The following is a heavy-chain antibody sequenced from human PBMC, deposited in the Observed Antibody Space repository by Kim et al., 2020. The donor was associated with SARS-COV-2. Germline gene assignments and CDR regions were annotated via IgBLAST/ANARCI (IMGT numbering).Heavy chain of an antibody. D-gene: IGHD2-2*02. Sequence: GGSLRLSCAASGFIFSNYAMSWVRQAPGKGLEWVSTISGSDITTYYADSVKGRFTISRDNSKNSLYLQMNSLRAEDTAVYYCAKGRGSSGTSCYNYWGQGTLVTVSS. CDR2: ISGSDITT. V-gene: IGHV3-23*01. J-gene: IGHJ4*02. CDR1: GFIFSNYA. CDR3: AKGRGSSGTSCYNY.